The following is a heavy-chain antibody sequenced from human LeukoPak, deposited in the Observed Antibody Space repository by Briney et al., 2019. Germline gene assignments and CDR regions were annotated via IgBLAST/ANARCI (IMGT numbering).Heavy chain of an antibody. CDR1: GYNFTSYW. CDR3: AASRGLIIGDAFDI. CDR2: IYPIDSDT. Sequence: GESLKISCKGSGYNFTSYWIGWVRQMPGKGLEWMGIIYPIDSDTKYSPSFQGQVTISADKSISTAYLLWSTLKASDTAMNYCAASRGLIIGDAFDIWGQGTMVTVSS. V-gene: IGHV5-51*01. J-gene: IGHJ3*02. D-gene: IGHD3-10*01.